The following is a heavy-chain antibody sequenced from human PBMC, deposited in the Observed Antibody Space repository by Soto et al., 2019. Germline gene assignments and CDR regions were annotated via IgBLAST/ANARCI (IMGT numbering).Heavy chain of an antibody. V-gene: IGHV4-38-2*02. J-gene: IGHJ5*02. CDR1: GYFISSGYY. D-gene: IGHD2-2*01. Sequence: LSLTCTVSGYFISSGYYWGWIRQPPGKGLEWIGSMFHSGSTHYNPSLKSRVTMSVDTSKNQFSLRLSSVTASDTAVYYCARGHIVVVPTVGWFDPWGQGTLVTVSS. CDR2: MFHSGST. CDR3: ARGHIVVVPTVGWFDP.